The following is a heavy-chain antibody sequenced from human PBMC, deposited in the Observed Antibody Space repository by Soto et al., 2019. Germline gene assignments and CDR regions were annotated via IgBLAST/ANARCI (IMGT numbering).Heavy chain of an antibody. D-gene: IGHD3-10*01. V-gene: IGHV3-74*01. CDR1: GFTFSSYW. CDR3: ARDNGGFGELLTYYYYGMDV. Sequence: GGSLRLSCAASGFTFSSYWMHWVRQAPGKGLVWVSRINSDGSSTSYADSVKGRFTISRDNAKNTLYLQMNSLRAEDTAVYYCARDNGGFGELLTYYYYGMDVWGQGTTVTVSS. CDR2: INSDGSST. J-gene: IGHJ6*02.